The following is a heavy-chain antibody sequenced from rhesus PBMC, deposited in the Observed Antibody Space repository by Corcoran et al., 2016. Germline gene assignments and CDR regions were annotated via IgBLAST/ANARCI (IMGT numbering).Heavy chain of an antibody. J-gene: IGHJ4*01. CDR2: IYGSGSST. D-gene: IGHD6-25*01. CDR1: GGSISSSY. Sequence: QLQLQESGPGLVKPSETLSVTCAVSGGSISSSYWSWIRQAPGKGLEWIGYIYGSGSSTNYNPSLKSRVTLSVDTSKHQLSLKLSSVTAADTAVYYCASEDGGIAAAGYWGQGVLVTVSS. V-gene: IGHV4-169*02. CDR3: ASEDGGIAAAGY.